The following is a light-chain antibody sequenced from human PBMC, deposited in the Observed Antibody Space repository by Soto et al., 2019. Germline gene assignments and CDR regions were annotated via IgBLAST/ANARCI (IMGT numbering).Light chain of an antibody. CDR2: GVS. J-gene: IGKJ4*01. Sequence: EIVLTQSPGTLSLSPGERATLSCRASQSVSSSSLAWYQQKPGQAPRLLIYGVSSRSTGIPDRFSGSGSGTDFTLTISRLEPEDFAVYYCQQYGSSPFTFGGGTQVDI. CDR1: QSVSSSS. V-gene: IGKV3-20*01. CDR3: QQYGSSPFT.